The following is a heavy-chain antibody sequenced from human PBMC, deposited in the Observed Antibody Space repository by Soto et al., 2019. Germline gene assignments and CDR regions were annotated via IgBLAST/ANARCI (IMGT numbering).Heavy chain of an antibody. Sequence: SETLSLTCTVSGGSITIYYWSWIRHPPGKGLEWIGYIYHSGFTNYNPSLKSRVTISVDTSKNQFSLKLSSVTAADTAVYYCARDKYYDSTGNFDYWGQGTLVTVSS. CDR1: GGSITIYY. V-gene: IGHV4-59*01. D-gene: IGHD3-22*01. J-gene: IGHJ4*02. CDR2: IYHSGFT. CDR3: ARDKYYDSTGNFDY.